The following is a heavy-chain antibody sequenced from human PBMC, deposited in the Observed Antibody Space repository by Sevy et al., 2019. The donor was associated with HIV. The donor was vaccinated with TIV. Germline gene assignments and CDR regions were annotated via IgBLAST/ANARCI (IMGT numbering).Heavy chain of an antibody. CDR3: AGENAWGRGYS. J-gene: IGHJ4*02. CDR1: GGSITSLY. CDR2: IYYNGHI. D-gene: IGHD1-26*01. V-gene: IGHV4-59*08. Sequence: ASETLSLTCTVSGGSITSLYWNWIRQPPGKGLEWIANIYYNGHINYNPSLKNRVTLSLDTSKNQFSLRLSSVTAADTAMYYCAGENAWGRGYSWGQGTLVTVSS.